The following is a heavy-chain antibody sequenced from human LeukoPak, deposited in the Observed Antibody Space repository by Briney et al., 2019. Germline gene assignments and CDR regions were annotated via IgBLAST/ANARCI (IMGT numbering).Heavy chain of an antibody. CDR2: ISGSGGST. D-gene: IGHD4-17*01. CDR3: ARSFNDYGDYGQAFDI. Sequence: GGSLRLSCAASGFTFSSYGMSWVRQAPGKGLEWVSAISGSGGSTYYADSVKGRFTISRDNAKNSLYLQMNSLRAEDTAVYYCARSFNDYGDYGQAFDIWGQGAMVTVSS. V-gene: IGHV3-23*01. J-gene: IGHJ3*02. CDR1: GFTFSSYG.